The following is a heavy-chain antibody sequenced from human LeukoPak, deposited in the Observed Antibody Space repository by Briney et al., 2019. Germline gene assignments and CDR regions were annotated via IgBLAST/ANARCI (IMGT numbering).Heavy chain of an antibody. J-gene: IGHJ5*02. V-gene: IGHV1-18*01. CDR3: ARDTAVVVPAAIRPNWFDP. Sequence: ASVKVSCKASGHTFTSYGISWVRQAPGQGLEWMGWISAYNGNTNYAQKLQGRVTMTTDTSTSTAYMELRSLRSDDTAVYYCARDTAVVVPAAIRPNWFDPWGQGTLVTVSS. CDR2: ISAYNGNT. D-gene: IGHD2-2*02. CDR1: GHTFTSYG.